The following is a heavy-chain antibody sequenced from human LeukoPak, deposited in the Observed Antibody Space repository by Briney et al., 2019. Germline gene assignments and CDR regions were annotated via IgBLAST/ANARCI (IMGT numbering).Heavy chain of an antibody. Sequence: SETLSLTCTVSGGSISSGDYYWSWIRQPPGKGMEWIGYIYYSGSTYYNLSLKSRVTISVDTSKNQFSLKLSSVTAADTAVYYCARDVGYGGNLFDYWGQGTLVTVSS. D-gene: IGHD4-23*01. CDR2: IYYSGST. CDR1: GGSISSGDYY. CDR3: ARDVGYGGNLFDY. J-gene: IGHJ4*02. V-gene: IGHV4-30-4*08.